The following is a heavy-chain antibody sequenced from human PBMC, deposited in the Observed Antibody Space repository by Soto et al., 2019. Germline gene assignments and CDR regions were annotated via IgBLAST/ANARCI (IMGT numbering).Heavy chain of an antibody. D-gene: IGHD4-17*01. CDR1: GFTFSSYS. Sequence: GGSLRLSCAASGFTFSSYSMNWVRQAPGKGLEWVSYISSSSSTIYYADSVKGRFTISRDNAKNSLYLQMNSLRDEDTAVYYCARDQNYGAHGSTDYWGQGTLVTVSS. J-gene: IGHJ4*02. CDR3: ARDQNYGAHGSTDY. CDR2: ISSSSSTI. V-gene: IGHV3-48*02.